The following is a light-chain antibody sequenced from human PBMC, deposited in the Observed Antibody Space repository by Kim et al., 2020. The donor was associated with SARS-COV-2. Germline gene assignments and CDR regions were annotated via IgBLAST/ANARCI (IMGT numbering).Light chain of an antibody. J-gene: IGKJ4*01. CDR2: AAS. CDR3: QYSYSIPLT. V-gene: IGKV1-39*01. CDR1: QSINTY. Sequence: DIQMTQSPSSLSASVGDRVTITCRASQSINTYINWYQKKPGKAPNLLIYAASSLQSGVPSRFSGSGSGTEFTLTISSLQPEDFATYYCQYSYSIPLTFGGGTKVDIK.